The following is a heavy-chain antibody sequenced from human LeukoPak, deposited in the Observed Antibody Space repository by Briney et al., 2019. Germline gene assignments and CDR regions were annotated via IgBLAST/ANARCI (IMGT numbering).Heavy chain of an antibody. CDR2: IQQDGSEK. CDR1: GFIFSNYW. Sequence: GGSLRLSCAASGFIFSNYWMSWVRQAPGKGLEWVATIQQDGSEKYYVDAVKGRFTIPRDNAKNSVSLQMNSLRAEDTAVYYCARDRYYYAAGSYYRYFEYWGQGTLVTVSS. D-gene: IGHD3-10*01. J-gene: IGHJ4*02. V-gene: IGHV3-7*03. CDR3: ARDRYYYAAGSYYRYFEY.